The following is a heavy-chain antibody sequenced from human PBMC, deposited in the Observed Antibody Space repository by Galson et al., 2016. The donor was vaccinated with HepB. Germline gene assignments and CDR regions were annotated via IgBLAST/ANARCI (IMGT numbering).Heavy chain of an antibody. CDR1: GGSVSSDTW. Sequence: SETLSLTCAVSGGSVSSDTWWSWVRQSPGKGLEWIAEAYHSGNSNYNPALKTRLIMSVDSSKNGISLKLTSVTAADTAVYYCAKNGPAHSGGWHFGLWGRGTLVTVSS. CDR3: AKNGPAHSGGWHFGL. J-gene: IGHJ2*01. V-gene: IGHV4-4*02. D-gene: IGHD6-25*01. CDR2: AYHSGNS.